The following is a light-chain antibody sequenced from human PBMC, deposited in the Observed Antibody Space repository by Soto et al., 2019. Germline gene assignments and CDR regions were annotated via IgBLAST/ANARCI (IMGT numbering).Light chain of an antibody. CDR3: HQRSNWPRT. CDR1: QSVRTY. J-gene: IGKJ4*01. Sequence: EIVLTQSPATLSLFPGERATLSCRASQSVRTYLAWYQQKPGQAPGLLISGASNRATGIPDRFSGSGSGTEFTLTISSLEAEDFAVYYCHQRSNWPRTFGGGTKVAIK. V-gene: IGKV3-11*01. CDR2: GAS.